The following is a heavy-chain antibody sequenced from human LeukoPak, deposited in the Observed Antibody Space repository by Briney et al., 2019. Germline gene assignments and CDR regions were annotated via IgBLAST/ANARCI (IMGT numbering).Heavy chain of an antibody. CDR3: ARALRFGELLPFDY. CDR2: INGRGDNT. Sequence: GGSLRLSCAASGVIISSYAMSWVRQALGKGQEWVSAINGRGDNTYYADFVKGRFTISRDNSKSTVYLQMNSLRTEDTAVYYCARALRFGELLPFDYWGQGTLVTVSS. CDR1: GVIISSYA. D-gene: IGHD3-10*01. V-gene: IGHV3-23*01. J-gene: IGHJ4*02.